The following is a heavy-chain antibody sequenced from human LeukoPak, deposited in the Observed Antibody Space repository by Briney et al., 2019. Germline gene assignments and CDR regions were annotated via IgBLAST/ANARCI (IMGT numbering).Heavy chain of an antibody. CDR1: GFSFSNYW. CDR2: MKQDGSEK. CDR3: ARNSLGNYGPHFGR. D-gene: IGHD3-10*01. Sequence: GGSLRLSCAASGFSFSNYWMSWVRQAPGKGLEWVANMKQDGSEKYYVDSVKGRFTISRDNAKNSLYLQMNSLRAEDTAVYYCARNSLGNYGPHFGRWGQGTLVTVSS. J-gene: IGHJ5*02. V-gene: IGHV3-7*05.